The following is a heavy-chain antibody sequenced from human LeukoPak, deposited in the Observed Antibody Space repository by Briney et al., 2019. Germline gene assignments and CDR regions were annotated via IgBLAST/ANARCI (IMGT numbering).Heavy chain of an antibody. V-gene: IGHV4-59*01. D-gene: IGHD3-3*02. CDR1: GVSINSYY. Sequence: SETLSLTCTVSGVSINSYYWSWIRQPPGKGLEWIGYIYYSGSTNYNPSLKSRVTISVDTSKNQFSLKLSSVTAADTAVYYCARASIWYWFDPWGQGTLVTVSS. CDR3: ARASIWYWFDP. J-gene: IGHJ5*02. CDR2: IYYSGST.